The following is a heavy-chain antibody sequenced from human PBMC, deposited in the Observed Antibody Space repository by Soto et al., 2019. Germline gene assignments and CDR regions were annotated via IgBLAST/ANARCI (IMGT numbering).Heavy chain of an antibody. Sequence: QVQLVESGGGVVQPGRSLRLSCAASGFTFSSYAMHWVRQAPGKGLEWVAVISYDGSNKYYADSVKGRFTISRANSKNTRYLQMNSVRAEDTAVYYCARDMSKDCYNLGSLWGQGTLVTVSS. J-gene: IGHJ4*02. D-gene: IGHD2-21*01. CDR3: ARDMSKDCYNLGSL. CDR2: ISYDGSNK. CDR1: GFTFSSYA. V-gene: IGHV3-30-3*01.